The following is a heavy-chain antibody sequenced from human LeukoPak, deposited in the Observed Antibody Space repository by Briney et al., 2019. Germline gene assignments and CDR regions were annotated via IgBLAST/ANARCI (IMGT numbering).Heavy chain of an antibody. D-gene: IGHD5-18*01. CDR3: ARKDTAMALDAFDI. CDR1: GGSISSGGYY. V-gene: IGHV4-31*03. CDR2: VYYGGST. Sequence: SETLSLTCTVSGGSISSGGYYWSWIRQHPGKGLEWIGYVYYGGSTYYNPSLKSRVTISVDTSKNQFSLKLSSVTAADTAVYYCARKDTAMALDAFDIWGQGTMVTVSS. J-gene: IGHJ3*02.